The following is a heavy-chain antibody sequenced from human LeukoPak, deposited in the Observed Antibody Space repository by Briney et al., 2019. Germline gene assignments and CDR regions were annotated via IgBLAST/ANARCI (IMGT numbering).Heavy chain of an antibody. J-gene: IGHJ5*02. Sequence: SQTLSLTXTVSGGSISSGDYYWSWIRQPPGKGPEWIGYIYYSGSTYYNPSLKSRVTISVDTSKNQFSLKLSSVTAADTAVYYCARDNCGGDCYYNWFDPWGQGTLVTVSS. CDR1: GGSISSGDYY. V-gene: IGHV4-30-4*08. CDR3: ARDNCGGDCYYNWFDP. CDR2: IYYSGST. D-gene: IGHD2-21*01.